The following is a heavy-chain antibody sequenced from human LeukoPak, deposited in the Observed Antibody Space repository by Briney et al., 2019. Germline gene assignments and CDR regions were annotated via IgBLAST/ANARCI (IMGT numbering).Heavy chain of an antibody. CDR2: MNPNSGNT. CDR3: ARDTAMVNYYYYYMDV. Sequence: GASVKVSCKASGYTFTSYDINWVRQATGQGLEWMGWMNPNSGNTGYAQKFQGRVTITRNTSISTAYMVLSSLRSEDTAVYYCARDTAMVNYYYYYMDVWGKGTTVTVSS. CDR1: GYTFTSYD. V-gene: IGHV1-8*03. J-gene: IGHJ6*03. D-gene: IGHD5-18*01.